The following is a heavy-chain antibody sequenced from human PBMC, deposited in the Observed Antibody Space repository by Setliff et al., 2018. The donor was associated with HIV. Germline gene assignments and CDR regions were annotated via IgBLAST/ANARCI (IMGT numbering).Heavy chain of an antibody. V-gene: IGHV4-39*07. J-gene: IGHJ4*02. CDR1: GGSISSSSYY. CDR3: ARYYYGSQTMLDY. Sequence: SETLSLTCTVSGGSISSSSYYWGWIRQPPGKGLEWIGSIYYSGSTYYNPSLKSRVTISVDTSKNQFSLKLSSVTAADTAVYYCARYYYGSQTMLDYWGQGTLVTVSS. CDR2: IYYSGST. D-gene: IGHD3-10*01.